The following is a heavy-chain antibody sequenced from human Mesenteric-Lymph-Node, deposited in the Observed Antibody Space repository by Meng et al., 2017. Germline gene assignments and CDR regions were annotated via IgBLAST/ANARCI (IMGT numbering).Heavy chain of an antibody. Sequence: GESLKISCAASGFTLSSYWMHWFRQAPGKGLVWVSRIKSDGSATSYADSVKGRFTISSDNAKNTLYLQMNSLRAEDTAVYYCARDVFDYVWGSFRRRGGMDVWGQGTTVTVYS. CDR1: GFTLSSYW. J-gene: IGHJ6*02. CDR2: IKSDGSAT. CDR3: ARDVFDYVWGSFRRRGGMDV. V-gene: IGHV3-74*01. D-gene: IGHD3-16*02.